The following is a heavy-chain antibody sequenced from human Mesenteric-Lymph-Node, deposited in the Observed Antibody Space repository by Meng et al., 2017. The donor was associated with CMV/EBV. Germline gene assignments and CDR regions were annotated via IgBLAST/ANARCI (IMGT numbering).Heavy chain of an antibody. CDR1: GGTFSSYD. V-gene: IGHV1-8*02. D-gene: IGHD6-13*01. J-gene: IGHJ4*02. CDR3: ARAQLGSSWYDY. Sequence: SCKASGGTFSSYDINWVRQATGQGLEWMGWMNPNSGNTGYAQKFQGRVTMTRNTSISTAYMELSSLRSEDTAVYYCARAQLGSSWYDYWGQGTLVTVSS. CDR2: MNPNSGNT.